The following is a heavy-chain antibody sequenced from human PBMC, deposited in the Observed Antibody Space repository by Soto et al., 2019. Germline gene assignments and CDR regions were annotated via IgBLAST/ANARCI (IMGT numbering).Heavy chain of an antibody. J-gene: IGHJ6*03. CDR2: INSDGSST. Sequence: EVQLVESGGGLVQPGGSLRLSCAASGFTFSSYWMHWVRQAPGKGLVWVSRINSDGSSTSYADSVKGRFTISRDNAKNTLYLQMNSLRAEDTAVYHCARDVYSRGGMDVWGKGTTVTVSS. CDR1: GFTFSSYW. CDR3: ARDVYSRGGMDV. D-gene: IGHD6-13*01. V-gene: IGHV3-74*01.